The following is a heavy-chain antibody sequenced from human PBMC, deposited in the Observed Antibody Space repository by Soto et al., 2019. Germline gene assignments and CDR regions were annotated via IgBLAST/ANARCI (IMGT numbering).Heavy chain of an antibody. CDR1: GFTLSSYD. J-gene: IGHJ6*02. CDR2: IGSGGDT. D-gene: IGHD3-9*01. CDR3: TRKTPPTGMEV. Sequence: EVQLVESGGGLVQPGGSLRLSCAASGFTLSSYDIHLVRQATGEGLAWVSGIGSGGDTHYADSVKGRFIISREDGKNSLYLQMNNLRVGDTAVYYCTRKTPPTGMEVWGPGATVPVSS. V-gene: IGHV3-13*01.